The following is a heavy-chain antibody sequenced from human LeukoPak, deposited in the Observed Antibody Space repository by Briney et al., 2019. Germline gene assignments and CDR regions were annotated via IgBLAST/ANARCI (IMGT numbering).Heavy chain of an antibody. Sequence: GGSLRLSCAASGFTFSSYGMSWVRQAPRKGLEWVSAISDSGSGTYYPGSVKGRFTISRENAKNSLYLQMNRLRAGDTAVYYCARSDARGVIPNYYGMDVWGQGTTVTVSS. CDR2: ISDSGSGT. J-gene: IGHJ6*02. CDR1: GFTFSSYG. V-gene: IGHV3-23*01. CDR3: ARSDARGVIPNYYGMDV. D-gene: IGHD3-16*02.